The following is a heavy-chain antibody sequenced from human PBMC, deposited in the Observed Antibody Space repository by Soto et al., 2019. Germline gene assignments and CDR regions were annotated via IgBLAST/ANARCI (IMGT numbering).Heavy chain of an antibody. CDR1: GFTFNSYA. CDR3: AKDRHYGSGTYYDSYLDY. D-gene: IGHD3-10*01. Sequence: EVQLLESGGGLVQPGGSLRLSCGGSGFTFNSYAMTWVRQAPGKGLEWVSAISGSGGTTYYANSVKGRFTISRDQSKDTLYLQMNSLRAEDTAIYYCAKDRHYGSGTYYDSYLDYCGQGPLVTVSS. V-gene: IGHV3-23*01. J-gene: IGHJ4*02. CDR2: ISGSGGTT.